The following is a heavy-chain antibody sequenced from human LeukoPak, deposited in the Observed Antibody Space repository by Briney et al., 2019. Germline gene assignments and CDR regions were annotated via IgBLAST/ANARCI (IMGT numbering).Heavy chain of an antibody. V-gene: IGHV4-59*08. CDR1: GGSISSYY. CDR2: IYYSGSA. D-gene: IGHD1-26*01. CDR3: ARQRSGSYSPYYYFDY. Sequence: SETLSLTCTVSGGSISSYYWSWIRQPPGKGLEWIGYIYYSGSANYNPSLKSRVTISVDTSKNQFSLKLSSVTAADTAVYYCARQRSGSYSPYYYFDYWGQGTLVTVSS. J-gene: IGHJ4*02.